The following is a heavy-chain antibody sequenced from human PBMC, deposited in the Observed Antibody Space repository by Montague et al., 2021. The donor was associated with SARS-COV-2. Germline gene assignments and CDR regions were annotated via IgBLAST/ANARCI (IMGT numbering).Heavy chain of an antibody. J-gene: IGHJ4*02. Sequence: PALVKPTQTLTLTCTFSGFSLISDGVGVGWIRQPPGKALEWLALIFWNDDKRYNSSLKNRLTVTKDTSKNQVVLTMTNMDPLDTATYYCAHSLIFSFLGDFDSWGQGTLVTVAS. V-gene: IGHV2-5*01. CDR1: GFSLISDGVG. D-gene: IGHD3-3*02. CDR3: AHSLIFSFLGDFDS. CDR2: IFWNDDK.